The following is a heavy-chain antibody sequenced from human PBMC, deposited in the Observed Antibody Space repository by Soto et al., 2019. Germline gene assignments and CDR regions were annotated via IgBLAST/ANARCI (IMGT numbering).Heavy chain of an antibody. CDR1: GASISNYY. V-gene: IGHV4-59*01. D-gene: IGHD6-19*01. CDR2: IYNGEST. Sequence: QMQLQESGPGLVKPSETMSLTCTASGASISNYYWNWIRQPPGKGLEWIGHIYNGESTNYNPSHKSRVTISVDTSKHQFSLKLGSVTAADTAVYCCAQTTGWSGFDYWGQGILVTVSS. J-gene: IGHJ4*02. CDR3: AQTTGWSGFDY.